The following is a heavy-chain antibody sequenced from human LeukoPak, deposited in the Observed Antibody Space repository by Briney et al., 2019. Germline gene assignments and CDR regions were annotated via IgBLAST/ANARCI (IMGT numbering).Heavy chain of an antibody. V-gene: IGHV1-2*02. CDR3: ARDPPRAVAATLFDY. CDR1: GYTFTGYY. CDR2: INPNSGGT. J-gene: IGHJ4*02. Sequence: ASVKVSCKASGYTFTGYYMHWVRQAPGQGLEWMGWINPNSGGTNYAQKFQGRVTMTRDTSISTAYMELSRLRSDDTALYYCARDPPRAVAATLFDYWGQGTLVTVSS. D-gene: IGHD2-15*01.